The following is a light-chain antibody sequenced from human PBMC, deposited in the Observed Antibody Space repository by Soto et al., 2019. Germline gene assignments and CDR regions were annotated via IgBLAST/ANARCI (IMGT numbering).Light chain of an antibody. J-gene: IGKJ1*01. V-gene: IGKV1-5*03. Sequence: DIQMTQSPSTLSASVGDRVTVTCRASQSVSIWVAWYQQRPGRAPKLLIYKASSLEYGVPSRFSGRGYGTEFTLTISSLQPDDFGNYYCQQYSGDEWTFGQGTKVEIK. CDR1: QSVSIW. CDR2: KAS. CDR3: QQYSGDEWT.